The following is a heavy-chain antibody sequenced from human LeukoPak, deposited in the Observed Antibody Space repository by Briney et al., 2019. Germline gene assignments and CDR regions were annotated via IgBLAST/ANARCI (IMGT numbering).Heavy chain of an antibody. J-gene: IGHJ5*02. CDR1: GFTFSSYS. D-gene: IGHD3-3*01. CDR3: ARGSGYSTGWFDP. Sequence: PGGSLRLSCAASGFTFSSYSMNWVRQAPGKELEWVSNIVGSSSTIHYADSVMGRFTISRDNAKNSLYLQMNSLRVEDTAVYYCARGSGYSTGWFDPWGQGTLVTVSS. CDR2: IVGSSSTI. V-gene: IGHV3-48*01.